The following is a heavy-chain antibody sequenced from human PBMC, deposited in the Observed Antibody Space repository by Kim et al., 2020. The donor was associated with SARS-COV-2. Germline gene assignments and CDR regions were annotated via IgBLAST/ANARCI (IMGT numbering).Heavy chain of an antibody. CDR3: ARPYSGSYLNWFDP. Sequence: GGSLRLSCAASGFTFSSYAMHWVRQAPGKGLEWVAVISYDGSNKYYADSVKGRFTISRDNSKNTLYLQMNSLRAEDTAVYYCARPYSGSYLNWFDPWGQGTLSPSPQ. V-gene: IGHV3-30*04. CDR1: GFTFSSYA. J-gene: IGHJ5*02. CDR2: ISYDGSNK. D-gene: IGHD1-26*01.